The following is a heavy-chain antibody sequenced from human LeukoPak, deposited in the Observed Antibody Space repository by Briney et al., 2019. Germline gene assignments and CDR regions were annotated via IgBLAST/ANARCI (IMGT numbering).Heavy chain of an antibody. J-gene: IGHJ4*02. CDR1: GGSISSSTYY. Sequence: SETLSLTCTVSGGSISSSTYYWGWIRQPPGKGLEWIGSVYYSGNTYYNPSLKSRVTISVDTSKNQFSLKLSSVTAADTAVYYCARQPRHYSDSRGYQFDYWGQGTLVTVSS. CDR3: ARQPRHYSDSRGYQFDY. V-gene: IGHV4-39*01. D-gene: IGHD3-22*01. CDR2: VYYSGNT.